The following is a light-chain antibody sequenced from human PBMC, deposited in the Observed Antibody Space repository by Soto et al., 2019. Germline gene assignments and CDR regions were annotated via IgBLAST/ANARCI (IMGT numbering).Light chain of an antibody. V-gene: IGKV1-5*03. CDR3: QQYNSYSELT. Sequence: DIQMTQAPSTLSASVGDRVTITCRASQSISSWLAWYQQKPGKAPKVLIYKTSRLESGVPSRFRGSGSETEFTLTINNLQPDDCATYYCQQYNSYSELTFGGGTKVEIK. CDR1: QSISSW. CDR2: KTS. J-gene: IGKJ4*01.